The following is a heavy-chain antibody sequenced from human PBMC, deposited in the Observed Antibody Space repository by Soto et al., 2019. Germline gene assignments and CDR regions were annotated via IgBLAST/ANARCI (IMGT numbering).Heavy chain of an antibody. V-gene: IGHV3-30*18. Sequence: RRLSCAASGFTFSSYVMHWVRQAPGKGLEWVAVISYDGSNEYSADSVKGRFTISRDNSKNTLYLQMNSLRAEDTAVYYCAKALSNYYDTRGYYLGERDTFDYWGQGTLVTVSS. CDR3: AKALSNYYDTRGYYLGERDTFDY. CDR2: ISYDGSNE. J-gene: IGHJ4*02. CDR1: GFTFSSYV. D-gene: IGHD3-22*01.